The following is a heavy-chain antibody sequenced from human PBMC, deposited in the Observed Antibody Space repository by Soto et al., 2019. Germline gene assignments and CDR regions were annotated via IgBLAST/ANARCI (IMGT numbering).Heavy chain of an antibody. V-gene: IGHV3-33*01. J-gene: IGHJ6*02. CDR3: ARDILTGYSSGRMDV. Sequence: GGSLRLSCAATGFTFSSYGMHWVRQAPGKGLEWVAVIWYDGSNKYYADSVKGRFTISRDNSKNTLYLQMNSLRAEDTAVYYCARDILTGYSSGRMDVWGQGTTVTVSS. D-gene: IGHD3-9*01. CDR2: IWYDGSNK. CDR1: GFTFSSYG.